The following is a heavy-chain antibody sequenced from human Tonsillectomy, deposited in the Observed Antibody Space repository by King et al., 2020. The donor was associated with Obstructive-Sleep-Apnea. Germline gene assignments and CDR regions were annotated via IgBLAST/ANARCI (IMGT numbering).Heavy chain of an antibody. V-gene: IGHV1-45*02. D-gene: IGHD4-17*01. J-gene: IGHJ3*02. Sequence: QLVQSGAEVKKTGSSVKVSCKASGYTFTYRYLHWVRQAPGQAPEWMGWITPFNGNTDYAQKFQDRVTITRDRSKNSAYMELSSLRSEDTAMYYCATDAYGDYGSGAFDIWGQGTMVTVSS. CDR2: ITPFNGNT. CDR1: GYTFTYRY. CDR3: ATDAYGDYGSGAFDI.